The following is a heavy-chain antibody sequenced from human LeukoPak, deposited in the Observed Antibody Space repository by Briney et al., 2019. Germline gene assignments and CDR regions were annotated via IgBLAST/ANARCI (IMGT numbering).Heavy chain of an antibody. V-gene: IGHV1-69*05. CDR2: IIPIFGTA. D-gene: IGHD2-8*01. CDR1: GGTFSSYA. CDR3: ARVLRADHMLSYNYYMDV. Sequence: SVKVSCKASGGTFSSYAISWVRQAPGQGLEWMGGIIPIFGTANYAQKFQGRVTITTDESTSTAYMELSSLRSEDTAVYYCARVLRADHMLSYNYYMDVWGKGTTVTVSS. J-gene: IGHJ6*03.